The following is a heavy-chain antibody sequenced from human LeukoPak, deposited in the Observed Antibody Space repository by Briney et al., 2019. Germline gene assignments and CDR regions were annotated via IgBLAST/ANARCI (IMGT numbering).Heavy chain of an antibody. J-gene: IGHJ4*02. D-gene: IGHD4-17*01. CDR2: ISYDGSNK. CDR3: AIFRVDYGDYGKDY. CDR1: GFTFSSYA. Sequence: GGSLRLSCAASGFTFSSYAMHWVRQAPGKGLEWVAVISYDGSNKYYADSVKGRFTISRDNSKNTLYLQMNSLRAEDTAVYYCAIFRVDYGDYGKDYWGQGTLVTVSS. V-gene: IGHV3-30*04.